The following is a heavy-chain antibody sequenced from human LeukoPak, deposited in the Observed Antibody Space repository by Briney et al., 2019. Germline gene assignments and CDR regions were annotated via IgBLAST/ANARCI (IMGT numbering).Heavy chain of an antibody. V-gene: IGHV4-61*01. CDR2: IYYSGST. Sequence: NPSETLSLTCTVSGGSIRSSYYYWSWIRQPPGKGLEWIGYIYYSGSTNYNPSLKSRVTISVDTSKNQSSLKLSSVTAADTAVYYCAREDGYNGLNYWGQGTLVTVSS. J-gene: IGHJ4*02. CDR3: AREDGYNGLNY. CDR1: GGSIRSSYYY. D-gene: IGHD5-24*01.